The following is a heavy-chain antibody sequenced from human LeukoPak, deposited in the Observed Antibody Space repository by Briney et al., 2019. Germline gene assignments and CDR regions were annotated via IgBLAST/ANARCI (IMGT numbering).Heavy chain of an antibody. J-gene: IGHJ3*02. CDR1: GGSVSSGSYY. V-gene: IGHV4-61*01. Sequence: SETLSLTCTVSGGSVSSGSYYWSWIRQPPGKGLEWIGYIYYSGSTNYNPSLKSRVTISVDTSKNQFSLKLSSATAADTAVYYCARGDLSGGYNFPDAFDIWGQGTMVTVSS. CDR3: ARGDLSGGYNFPDAFDI. CDR2: IYYSGST. D-gene: IGHD5-24*01.